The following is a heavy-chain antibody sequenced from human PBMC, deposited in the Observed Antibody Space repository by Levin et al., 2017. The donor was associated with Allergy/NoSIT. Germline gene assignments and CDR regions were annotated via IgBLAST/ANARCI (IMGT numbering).Heavy chain of an antibody. J-gene: IGHJ4*02. Sequence: SCAASGFTFSSYWMSWVRQAPGKGLEWVANIKEDGSEKYYVDSVKGRFTISRDNAKNSLYLQMNSLRAEDTAVYYCARRLRFFEWLPNLYYFDYWGQGNLVTVSS. CDR2: IKEDGSEK. CDR3: ARRLRFFEWLPNLYYFDY. D-gene: IGHD3-3*01. V-gene: IGHV3-7*01. CDR1: GFTFSSYW.